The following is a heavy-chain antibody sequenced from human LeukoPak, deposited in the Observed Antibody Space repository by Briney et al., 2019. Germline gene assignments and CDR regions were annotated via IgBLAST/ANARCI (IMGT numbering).Heavy chain of an antibody. V-gene: IGHV3-23*01. J-gene: IGHJ4*02. Sequence: PGGCLRLSCAASGLTFSNHPMTWVRQAPGQGLEWGSTVSSSGGSTYYAHPVRGRFTISRANSKTTLFLQMHSLRSEAPAEYYGATNAMELHYWGQGTLVTVSS. D-gene: IGHD1-7*01. CDR3: ATNAMELHY. CDR1: GLTFSNHP. CDR2: VSSSGGST.